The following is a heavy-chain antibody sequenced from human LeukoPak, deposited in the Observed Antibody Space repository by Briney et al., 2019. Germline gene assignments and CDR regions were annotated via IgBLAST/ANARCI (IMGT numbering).Heavy chain of an antibody. V-gene: IGHV4-34*01. CDR1: GGSFSGYY. Sequence: SETLSLTCAVYGGSFSGYYWSWIRQPPGKGLEWIGEINHSGSTNYNPPLKSRVTISVDTSKNQFSLKLSSVTAADTAVYYCARGYYDSSGLYGYWGQGTLVTVSS. CDR2: INHSGST. J-gene: IGHJ4*02. D-gene: IGHD3-22*01. CDR3: ARGYYDSSGLYGY.